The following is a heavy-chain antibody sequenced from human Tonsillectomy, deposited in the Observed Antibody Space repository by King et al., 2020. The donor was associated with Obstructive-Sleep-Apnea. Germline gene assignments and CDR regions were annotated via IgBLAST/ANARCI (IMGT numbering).Heavy chain of an antibody. D-gene: IGHD3-22*01. CDR3: ARREYYDSSGPPSYGMDV. V-gene: IGHV5-51*01. CDR1: GYSFTSYW. J-gene: IGHJ6*02. CDR2: IYPGDSDT. Sequence: QLVQSGAEVKKPGESLKISCKGSGYSFTSYWIGWVRQMPGKGLEWMGIIYPGDSDTRYSPSFQGQVTISADKSISTAYLQWSSLKASDTAMYYCARREYYDSSGPPSYGMDVWGQGTTVTVSS.